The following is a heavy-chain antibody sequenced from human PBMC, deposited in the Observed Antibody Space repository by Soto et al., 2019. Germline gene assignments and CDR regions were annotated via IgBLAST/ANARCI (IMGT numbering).Heavy chain of an antibody. D-gene: IGHD3-10*01. V-gene: IGHV3-30-3*01. CDR3: ASATSITMVRGVIM. J-gene: IGHJ4*02. Sequence: GGSLRLSCAASGFTFSSYAMHWVRQAPGKGLEWVAVISYDGSNKYYADSVKGRFTISRDNSKNTLYLQMNSLRAEDTAVYYCASATSITMVRGVIMWGQGTLVTVSS. CDR2: ISYDGSNK. CDR1: GFTFSSYA.